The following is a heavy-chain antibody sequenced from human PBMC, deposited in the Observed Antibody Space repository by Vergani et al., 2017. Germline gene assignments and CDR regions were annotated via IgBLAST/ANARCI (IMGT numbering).Heavy chain of an antibody. Sequence: EVQLVESGGGLVKPGGSLRLSCAASGFTFSSYSMNWVRQGPGKGLEWVSSISSSSSYIYYADSVKGGFTISRDNAKNSLYLQMKSLRAEDAAVYYCARDLNYDYVWGSCRPFDYWGQGTLVTVSS. D-gene: IGHD3-16*02. CDR3: ARDLNYDYVWGSCRPFDY. J-gene: IGHJ4*02. CDR1: GFTFSSYS. V-gene: IGHV3-21*01. CDR2: ISSSSSYI.